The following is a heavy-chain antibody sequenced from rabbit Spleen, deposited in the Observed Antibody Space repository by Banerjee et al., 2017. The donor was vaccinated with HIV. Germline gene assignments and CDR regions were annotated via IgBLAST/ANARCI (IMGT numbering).Heavy chain of an antibody. V-gene: IGHV1S40*01. D-gene: IGHD8-1*01. J-gene: IGHJ6*01. CDR1: GFSFSSVYD. CDR2: IYAGTTGTT. CDR3: ARDSGSSFSSYGMDL. Sequence: QSLEESGGDLVKPGASLTLTCTASGFSFSSVYDACWVRQPPGKGLEWIACIYAGTTGTTYYATWAKGRFTISKTSSTTVTLQVTSLTAADTATYFCARDSGSSFSSYGMDLWGQGTLVTVS.